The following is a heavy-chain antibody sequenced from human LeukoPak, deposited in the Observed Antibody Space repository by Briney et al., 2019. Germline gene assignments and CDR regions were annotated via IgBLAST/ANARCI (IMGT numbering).Heavy chain of an antibody. CDR3: ANSLIGSGYGWAPFDY. J-gene: IGHJ4*02. V-gene: IGHV3-23*01. Sequence: GGSLRLSCAASGFTFTSYAMSWVRQAPGKGLEWVSAISGSGGNTYYADSVKGRFTISRDNSKNTLYLQMISLRAEDTAVYYCANSLIGSGYGWAPFDYGGQGTLVTVSS. D-gene: IGHD5-12*01. CDR2: ISGSGGNT. CDR1: GFTFTSYA.